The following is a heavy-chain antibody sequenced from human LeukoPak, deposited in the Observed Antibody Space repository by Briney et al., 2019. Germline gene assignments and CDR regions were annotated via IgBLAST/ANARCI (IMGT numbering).Heavy chain of an antibody. J-gene: IGHJ4*02. V-gene: IGHV4-30-4*08. Sequence: PSETLSLTCTVSGGSISSGGYYWSWIRQHPGKGLEWIGYIYYSGSAYYNPSLKSRVTMSVDTSKNQLSLKLSSLTAADTAVYYCARVVRYSYAGSDYWGQGTLVTVSS. CDR3: ARVVRYSYAGSDY. CDR2: IYYSGSA. CDR1: GGSISSGGYY. D-gene: IGHD5-18*01.